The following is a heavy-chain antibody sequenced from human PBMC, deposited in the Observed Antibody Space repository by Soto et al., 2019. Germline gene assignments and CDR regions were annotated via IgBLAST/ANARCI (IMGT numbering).Heavy chain of an antibody. D-gene: IGHD3-3*01. CDR1: GDSVSSNSAA. CDR2: TYYRSKWYN. J-gene: IGHJ3*02. Sequence: SQTLSLTCAISGDSVSSNSAAWNWIRQSPSRGLEWLGRTYYRSKWYNDYAVSVKSRITINPDTSKNQFSLQLNSVTPEDTAVYYCARVTSYYDFWSGFSGGAFDIWGKGTMVTVSS. CDR3: ARVTSYYDFWSGFSGGAFDI. V-gene: IGHV6-1*01.